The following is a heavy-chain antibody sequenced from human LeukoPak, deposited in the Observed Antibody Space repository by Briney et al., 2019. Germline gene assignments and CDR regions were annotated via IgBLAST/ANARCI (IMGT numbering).Heavy chain of an antibody. J-gene: IGHJ3*02. V-gene: IGHV3-23*01. CDR3: AKSSGITIFGVGGAFDI. CDR2: ISNSGGTT. CDR1: GFTFSSYA. D-gene: IGHD3-3*01. Sequence: TGGPLRLSCAASGFTFSSYAMSWVRQAPGKGLEWVSTISNSGGTTYYADSVKGRFTISRDDSENTLYLQMNSLRAEDTAVYYCAKSSGITIFGVGGAFDIWGQGTMVTVSS.